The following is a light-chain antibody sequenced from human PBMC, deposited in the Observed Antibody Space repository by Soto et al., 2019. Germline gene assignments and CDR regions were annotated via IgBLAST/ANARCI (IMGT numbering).Light chain of an antibody. J-gene: IGKJ3*01. Sequence: DIPMTQSPSSLSASVGDRITITCQASKDISNSLNWYQKKSGKAPKLLIYDASNLQTGVPSRFSGSGSVTDFTFTISSLQPEDIATYYCQQYDNFLFTFGPGTKVDIK. CDR1: KDISNS. V-gene: IGKV1-33*01. CDR2: DAS. CDR3: QQYDNFLFT.